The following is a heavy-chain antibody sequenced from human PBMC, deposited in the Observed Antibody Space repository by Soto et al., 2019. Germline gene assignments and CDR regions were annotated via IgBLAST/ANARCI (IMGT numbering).Heavy chain of an antibody. J-gene: IGHJ4*02. CDR3: ARGERYYYDTSGYFGFDY. D-gene: IGHD3-22*01. CDR1: GYTFTNYA. V-gene: IGHV1-3*01. CDR2: INAGNGNT. Sequence: ASVKVSCKASGYTFTNYAIHWVRQAPGQRLEWMGWINAGNGNTKYSQKFQGRVTITRDTAASTAYMELSSLRSEDTAVYYCARGERYYYDTSGYFGFDYWGQGTLVTASS.